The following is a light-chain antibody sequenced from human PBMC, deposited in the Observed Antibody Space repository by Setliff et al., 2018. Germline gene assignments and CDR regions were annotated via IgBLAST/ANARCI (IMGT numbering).Light chain of an antibody. CDR3: CSFTGSYNLDVL. CDR2: DVT. V-gene: IGLV2-11*01. CDR1: SSDVGRYNY. J-gene: IGLJ2*01. Sequence: QFALTQPHSVSGSPGQSVTISCTGTSSDVGRYNYVSWYQQYSGKAPKLLIYDVTKRHSGVPDRFSGSKSGNTASLTISGLQAEGEADYYCCSFTGSYNLDVLFGGGTKVTVL.